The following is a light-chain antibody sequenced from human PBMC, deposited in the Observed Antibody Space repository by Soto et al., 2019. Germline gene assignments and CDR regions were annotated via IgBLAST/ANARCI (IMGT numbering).Light chain of an antibody. CDR2: EVS. Sequence: QSALTQPASVSGSPGQLITIFCTGTSSDVGTYKYVSWYQQHPGKAPKLMIYEVSNRPSGVSNRFSGSKSGNTASLTISGLQAEDEADYYCSSYTSRSTPVFGGGTQLTVL. J-gene: IGLJ2*01. CDR3: SSYTSRSTPV. CDR1: SSDVGTYKY. V-gene: IGLV2-14*03.